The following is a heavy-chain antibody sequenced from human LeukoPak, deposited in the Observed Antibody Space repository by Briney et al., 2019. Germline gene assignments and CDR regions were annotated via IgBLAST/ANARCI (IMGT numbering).Heavy chain of an antibody. Sequence: GGSLRLSCAASGFTVSSNYMSWVRQAPGKGLEWVSVIYSGGSTYYADSVKGRFTISRDNSKNTLYLQMNSLRAEDTAVYYCAREYSSSSGLDPWGQGTLVTVSS. J-gene: IGHJ5*02. CDR3: AREYSSSSGLDP. CDR1: GFTVSSNY. D-gene: IGHD6-6*01. CDR2: IYSGGST. V-gene: IGHV3-66*01.